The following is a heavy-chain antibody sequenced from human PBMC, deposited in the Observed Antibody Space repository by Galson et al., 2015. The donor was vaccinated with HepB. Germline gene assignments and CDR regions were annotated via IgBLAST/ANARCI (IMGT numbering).Heavy chain of an antibody. Sequence: SLRLSCAASGFTFSNFAIHWVRQAPGKGLEWVAVISYDGSNKYYADSVRGRFTISRDNSKNTLYLQMNSLRGEDTAVYYCARDPGGEYFDYWGQGTLVTVSS. J-gene: IGHJ4*02. CDR1: GFTFSNFA. CDR3: ARDPGGEYFDY. CDR2: ISYDGSNK. V-gene: IGHV3-30*04. D-gene: IGHD6-25*01.